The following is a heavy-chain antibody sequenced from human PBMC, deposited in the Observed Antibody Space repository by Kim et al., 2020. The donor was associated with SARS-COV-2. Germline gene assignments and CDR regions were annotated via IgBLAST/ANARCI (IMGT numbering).Heavy chain of an antibody. D-gene: IGHD3-16*01. Sequence: SETLSLTCTVSGGSITGYHWTWIRQPPGKGLDWIGNIYYTGSTDYNPSLKSRVTMSVDTSKNQFSLKLTSVTTADTAVYYCGRDWAPAYWGQGILVTVSS. V-gene: IGHV4-59*01. CDR2: IYYTGST. CDR1: GGSITGYH. J-gene: IGHJ4*02. CDR3: GRDWAPAY.